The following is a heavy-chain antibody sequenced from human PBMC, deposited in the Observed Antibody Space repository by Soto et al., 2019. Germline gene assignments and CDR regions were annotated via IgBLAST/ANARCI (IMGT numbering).Heavy chain of an antibody. V-gene: IGHV3-23*01. Sequence: GGSLRLSCAASGFTFSSYAMSWVRQAPGKGLEWVSAISGSGGSTYYADSLKGRFTISRDNSQNTLYLQMNSLRAEDTAVYYCAKLYCSGGSCYGRYDYWGQGTLVTVSS. CDR1: GFTFSSYA. CDR2: ISGSGGST. CDR3: AKLYCSGGSCYGRYDY. J-gene: IGHJ4*02. D-gene: IGHD2-15*01.